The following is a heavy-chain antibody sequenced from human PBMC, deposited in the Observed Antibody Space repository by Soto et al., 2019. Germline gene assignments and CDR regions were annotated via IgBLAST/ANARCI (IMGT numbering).Heavy chain of an antibody. V-gene: IGHV3-33*01. J-gene: IGHJ4*02. CDR1: GFTFSSYG. CDR3: ARGAYYYDSSGYRVDY. CDR2: IWYDGSNK. Sequence: QVQLVESGGGVVQPGRSLRLSCAASGFTFSSYGMHWVRQAPGKGLEWVAVIWYDGSNKYYADSVKGRFTISRDNSKNALYLQMNSLRAEDTAVYYCARGAYYYDSSGYRVDYWGQGTLDTVSS. D-gene: IGHD3-22*01.